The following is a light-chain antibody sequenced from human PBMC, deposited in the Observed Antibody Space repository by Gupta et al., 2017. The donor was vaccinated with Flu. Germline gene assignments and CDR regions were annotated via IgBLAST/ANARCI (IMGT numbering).Light chain of an antibody. J-gene: IGKJ1*01. V-gene: IGKV3-11*01. CDR2: DES. CDR3: QHYSDWPPWT. Sequence: EVVLTQSPATLSLSPGERASLSCRASQSVSHFLAWYQQKPGQTPRLLIFDESNRTAGVPAKFSGSGCGANVSLTISSLEPEDFAVYYCQHYSDWPPWTFGHGTKVEIK. CDR1: QSVSHF.